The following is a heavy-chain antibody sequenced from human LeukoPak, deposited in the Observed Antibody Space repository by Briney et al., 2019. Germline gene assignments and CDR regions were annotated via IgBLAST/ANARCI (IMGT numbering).Heavy chain of an antibody. CDR3: ATFSSGNYPKEPFDI. V-gene: IGHV3-7*01. Sequence: GGSLRLSCEATGLKFSHDWLSWVGVAPGLGLELVAKIKQDGSETSYVDSVKGRFTISRDNAKNSLYLQMSSLRAEDTGLYYCATFSSGNYPKEPFDIWGQGTMVSVSS. J-gene: IGHJ3*02. CDR1: GLKFSHDW. CDR2: IKQDGSET. D-gene: IGHD3-22*01.